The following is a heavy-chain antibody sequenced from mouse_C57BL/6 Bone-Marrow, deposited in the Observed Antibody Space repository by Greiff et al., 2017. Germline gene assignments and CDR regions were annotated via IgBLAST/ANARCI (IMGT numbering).Heavy chain of an antibody. CDR2: LYPRDGST. CDR1: GYTFTSYD. V-gene: IGHV1-85*01. D-gene: IGHD1-1*01. CDR3: ARLEFDGSSGDWYFDV. Sequence: VQLQQSGPELVKPGASVQLSCKASGYTFTSYDINWVKQRPGQGLEWIGWLYPRDGSTKYNEKFKSKATLTVDTSSSPASMELHSLTSEDSAVYFCARLEFDGSSGDWYFDVWGTGTTVTVSS. J-gene: IGHJ1*03.